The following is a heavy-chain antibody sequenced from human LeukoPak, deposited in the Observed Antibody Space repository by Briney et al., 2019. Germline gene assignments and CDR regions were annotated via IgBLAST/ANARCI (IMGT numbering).Heavy chain of an antibody. Sequence: RPGGSLRLSCATSGFSFDDYGMSWVRQAPGKGPEWVSGINWSGAGTGYADSVKRRLTISRDNAKKSLYLQMNSLTAEDTALYYCARDRSYGAFDYWGQGALVTVSS. CDR1: GFSFDDYG. J-gene: IGHJ4*02. CDR2: INWSGAGT. D-gene: IGHD5-18*01. CDR3: ARDRSYGAFDY. V-gene: IGHV3-20*04.